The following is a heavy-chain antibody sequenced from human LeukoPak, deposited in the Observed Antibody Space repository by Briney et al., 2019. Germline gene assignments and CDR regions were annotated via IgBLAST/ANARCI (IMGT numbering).Heavy chain of an antibody. CDR1: GYTFTSYD. J-gene: IGHJ4*02. D-gene: IGHD3-22*01. CDR3: ARGLRPYYYDSSGYYYRY. CDR2: MNPNSGNT. V-gene: IGHV1-8*01. Sequence: ASVKVSCKASGYTFTSYDINWVRQATGQGLEWMGWMNPNSGNTGYAQKFQGRVTMTRNTSISTAYMELSSLRSEDTAVYHCARGLRPYYYDSSGYYYRYWGQGTLVTVSS.